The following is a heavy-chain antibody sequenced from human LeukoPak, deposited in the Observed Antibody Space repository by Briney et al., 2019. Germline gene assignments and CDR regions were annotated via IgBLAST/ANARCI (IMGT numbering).Heavy chain of an antibody. V-gene: IGHV3-30*18. D-gene: IGHD6-6*01. CDR2: ISFDGSDK. CDR3: AKGGSSPEFDAFDI. CDR1: GFTFSSYG. J-gene: IGHJ3*02. Sequence: GGSLRLSCAASGFTFSSYGMHWVRQAPGKGLEWVAVISFDGSDKYYADSVKGRFTISRDNSKNTLYLQMNSLRAEDTAVYYCAKGGSSPEFDAFDIWGQGTMVTVSS.